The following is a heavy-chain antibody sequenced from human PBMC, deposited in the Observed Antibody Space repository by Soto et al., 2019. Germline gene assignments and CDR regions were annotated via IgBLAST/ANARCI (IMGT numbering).Heavy chain of an antibody. CDR3: ARSALRYSSSWYLWFDP. V-gene: IGHV3-30-3*01. CDR1: GFTFSSYA. Sequence: GGSLRLSCAASGFTFSSYAMHWVRQAPGKGLEWVAVISFDGSNKYYADSVKGRFTISRDNSKNTLYLQMSSLRTEDTAVYYCARSALRYSSSWYLWFDPWGQGTLVTVSS. D-gene: IGHD6-13*01. CDR2: ISFDGSNK. J-gene: IGHJ5*02.